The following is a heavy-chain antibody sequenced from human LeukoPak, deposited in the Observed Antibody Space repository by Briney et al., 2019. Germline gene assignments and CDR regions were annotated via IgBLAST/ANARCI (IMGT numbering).Heavy chain of an antibody. D-gene: IGHD1-26*01. CDR3: AREAAGPQYSGSYRYFDY. CDR1: GYTFTGYY. J-gene: IGHJ4*02. V-gene: IGHV1-2*02. Sequence: ASVKVSCKASGYTFTGYYMHWVRQAPGQGLEWMGWINPNSGGTNYAQKFQGRVTMTRDTSISTAYMELSRLRSDDTAVYYCAREAAGPQYSGSYRYFDYWGQGTLVTVSS. CDR2: INPNSGGT.